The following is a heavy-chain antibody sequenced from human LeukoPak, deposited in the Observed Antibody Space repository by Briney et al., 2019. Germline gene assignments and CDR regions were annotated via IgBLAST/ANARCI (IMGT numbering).Heavy chain of an antibody. CDR2: IYTSGST. D-gene: IGHD1-1*01. Sequence: SETLSLTCTVSGGSISSYYWSWIRQPAGKGLEWIGRIYTSGSTNYNPSLKSRVTMSVDTSKNQFSLKLSSVTAADTAVYYCASNLYNWNDGWFDPWGQGTLVTVSS. J-gene: IGHJ5*02. CDR1: GGSISSYY. CDR3: ASNLYNWNDGWFDP. V-gene: IGHV4-4*07.